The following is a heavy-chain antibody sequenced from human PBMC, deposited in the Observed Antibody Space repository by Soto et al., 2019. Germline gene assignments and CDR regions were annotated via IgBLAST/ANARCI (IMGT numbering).Heavy chain of an antibody. J-gene: IGHJ4*02. CDR2: LNPHSGKA. CDR3: ARVSSIAARRSYDS. V-gene: IGHV1-8*01. D-gene: IGHD6-6*01. Sequence: WASVKVSCKASGYTFTIHDIHWVRHAPGQGLEWMAGLNPHSGKAAYAQRFQGRLTMTGNASTSTAYMELSGLRSEDTAMYYCARVSSIAARRSYDSWGQGTLVTVSS. CDR1: GYTFTIHD.